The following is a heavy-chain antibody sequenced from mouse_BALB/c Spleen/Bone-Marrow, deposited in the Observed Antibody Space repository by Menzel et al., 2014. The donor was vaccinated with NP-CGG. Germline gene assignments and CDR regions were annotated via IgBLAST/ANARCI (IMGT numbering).Heavy chain of an antibody. V-gene: IGHV14-3*02. Sequence: VQLKESGAELVKPGASVKLSCTASGFNIKDTYMHWVKQRPEQGLEWIGRIDPANGNTKYDPKFQGKATITADTSSNTAYLQLSSLTPEDTAVYYCARFPHDYGGGDYWGQGTTLTVSS. J-gene: IGHJ2*01. CDR2: IDPANGNT. CDR3: ARFPHDYGGGDY. CDR1: GFNIKDTY. D-gene: IGHD2-4*01.